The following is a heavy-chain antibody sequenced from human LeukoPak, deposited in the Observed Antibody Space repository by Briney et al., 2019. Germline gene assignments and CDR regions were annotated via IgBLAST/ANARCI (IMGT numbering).Heavy chain of an antibody. V-gene: IGHV4-39*07. CDR2: IYYSGST. D-gene: IGHD4-11*01. CDR3: ARGILQYYYYYYMDV. Sequence: SETLSLTCTVSGGSISSSSYYWGSIRQPPGKGLEWIGSIYYSGSTYYNPSLKSRVTISVDTSKNQFSLKLSSVTAADTAVYYCARGILQYYYYYYMDVGGKGTTVTVSS. J-gene: IGHJ6*03. CDR1: GGSISSSSYY.